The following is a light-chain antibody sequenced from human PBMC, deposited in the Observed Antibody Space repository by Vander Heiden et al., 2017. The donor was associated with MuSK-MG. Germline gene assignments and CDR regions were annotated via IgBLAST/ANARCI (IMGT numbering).Light chain of an antibody. V-gene: IGLV1-44*01. Sequence: QSVLTQPPSASGTPGQRVPISCSGSSSNIGSNTVNWYRHSPGTAPNLLFYSNNRRHSGVPERFSGSKYGTSASLATSGLQAEDVADYYCAASDDSRNGFVFGTGTKVTVL. CDR1: SSNIGSNT. CDR2: SNN. CDR3: AASDDSRNGFV. J-gene: IGLJ1*01.